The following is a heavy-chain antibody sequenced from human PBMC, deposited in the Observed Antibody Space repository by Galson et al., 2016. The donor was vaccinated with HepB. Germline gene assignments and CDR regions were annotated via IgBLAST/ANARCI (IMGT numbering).Heavy chain of an antibody. Sequence: SLRLSCAASGFPFSDYALHWVRQAPGKGLEWVAIISYDGSDKYYGDSVKGRFTISRDISKDTLYLQMNSLRAEDTAIYYCAKESCSGGSCYHLYFDYWGQGTLVTVSS. CDR2: ISYDGSDK. CDR1: GFPFSDYA. J-gene: IGHJ4*02. CDR3: AKESCSGGSCYHLYFDY. D-gene: IGHD2-15*01. V-gene: IGHV3-30*18.